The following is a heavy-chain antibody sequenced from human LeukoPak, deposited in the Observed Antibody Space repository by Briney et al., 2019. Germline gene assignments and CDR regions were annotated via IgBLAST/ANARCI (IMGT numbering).Heavy chain of an antibody. CDR3: VRNLAVAGTCFDS. Sequence: PGGSLRLSCAASGFSFSNWMSWVRQAPGKGLEWVSAISGSGGSTYYADSVKGRFTISRDNAESSLYLQMNSLRVEDTAVYYCVRNLAVAGTCFDSWGQGTLVTVSS. CDR1: GFSFSNW. D-gene: IGHD6-19*01. J-gene: IGHJ4*02. CDR2: ISGSGGST. V-gene: IGHV3-23*01.